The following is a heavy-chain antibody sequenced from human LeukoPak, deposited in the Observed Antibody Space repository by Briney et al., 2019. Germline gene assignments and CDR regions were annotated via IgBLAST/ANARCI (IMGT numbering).Heavy chain of an antibody. CDR2: INPSNGNT. D-gene: IGHD1-26*01. V-gene: IGHV1-46*01. CDR1: GYTFTNYH. CDR3: ARWIVGATHFDY. J-gene: IGHJ4*02. Sequence: RASVKVSCKASGYTFTNYHIHWVRQAPGQGLEWMGIINPSNGNTNYAQKFQGRITVSRDTSTSTVYMELRSLRSEDTAVYYCARWIVGATHFDYWGQGTLVTVSS.